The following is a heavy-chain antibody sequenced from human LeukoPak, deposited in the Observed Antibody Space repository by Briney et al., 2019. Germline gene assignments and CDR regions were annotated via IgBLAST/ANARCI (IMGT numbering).Heavy chain of an antibody. Sequence: GGSLRLSCAASGFTFHDYALHWVRQAPGKGLEWVSGISWNSGNIDYVDSVKGRFTISRDNAKNFMYLQMNSLRTEDTALYYCAIIVDKGAFDIWGQGTMVTVSS. CDR1: GFTFHDYA. D-gene: IGHD5-12*01. V-gene: IGHV3-9*01. J-gene: IGHJ3*02. CDR3: AIIVDKGAFDI. CDR2: ISWNSGNI.